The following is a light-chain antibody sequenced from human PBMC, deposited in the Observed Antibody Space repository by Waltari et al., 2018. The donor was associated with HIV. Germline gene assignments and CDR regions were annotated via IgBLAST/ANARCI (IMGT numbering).Light chain of an antibody. Sequence: DIQMTQSPSSLSASVGDRVTITCRASQSISSYLNWYQQKPGKAPNLLIYAASSLQSGVPSRFSGSGSGTDFTLTISSLQPEDFASYYCQQSYSFRQTFGQGTKVDIK. J-gene: IGKJ1*01. V-gene: IGKV1-39*01. CDR1: QSISSY. CDR3: QQSYSFRQT. CDR2: AAS.